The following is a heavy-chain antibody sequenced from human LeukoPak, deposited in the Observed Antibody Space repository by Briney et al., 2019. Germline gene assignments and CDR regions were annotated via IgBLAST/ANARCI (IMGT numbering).Heavy chain of an antibody. J-gene: IGHJ4*02. CDR2: IYTSGST. CDR1: GGSISSFY. Sequence: SETLSLTCTVSGGSISSFYWSWIRQPAGKGLEWIGRIYTSGSTNYNPSPKSRVTISVDKSKKQFSLKLSSVTAADTAVYYCATASSGYCTSTSCYATFDYWGQGTLVTVSS. CDR3: ATASSGYCTSTSCYATFDY. V-gene: IGHV4-4*07. D-gene: IGHD2-2*01.